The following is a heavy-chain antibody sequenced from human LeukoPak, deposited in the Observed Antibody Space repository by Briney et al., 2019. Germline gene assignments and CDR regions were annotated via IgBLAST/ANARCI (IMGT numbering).Heavy chain of an antibody. V-gene: IGHV4-34*01. CDR3: AKSLYGSGSYYNWFDP. CDR1: GGSFSGYH. CDR2: INHRGST. J-gene: IGHJ5*02. Sequence: SETLSLTCVVYGGSFSGYHWSWIRQSPGKGPEWIGEINHRGSTNYNPSLKRRVTMSLDTSKNQFSLKLSSVTAADTAVYYCAKSLYGSGSYYNWFDPWGQGTLVTVFS. D-gene: IGHD3-10*01.